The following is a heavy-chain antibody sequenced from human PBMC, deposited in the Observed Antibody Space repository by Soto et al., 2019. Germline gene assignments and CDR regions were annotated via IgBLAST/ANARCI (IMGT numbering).Heavy chain of an antibody. Sequence: QLQLQESGPGLVKPSETLSLTCTVSGGSISSSSYYWGWIRQPPGKGLEWIGSIYYSGSTYYNPSLKSRVTISVDTSKNQFSLKLSSVTAADTAVYYCAGVIRRGYSYGNFDYWGQGTLVTVSS. D-gene: IGHD5-18*01. J-gene: IGHJ4*02. CDR1: GGSISSSSYY. CDR2: IYYSGST. V-gene: IGHV4-39*01. CDR3: AGVIRRGYSYGNFDY.